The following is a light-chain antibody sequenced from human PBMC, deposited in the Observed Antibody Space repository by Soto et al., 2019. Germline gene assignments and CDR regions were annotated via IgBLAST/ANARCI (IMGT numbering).Light chain of an antibody. CDR1: QSISSW. CDR3: QQYNSYTIT. CDR2: KAS. Sequence: DIQMTQSPSTLSASVGDRCTISFLASQSISSWLAWYQQKPGKAPKLLIYKASSLESGVPSRFSGSGSGTEFTLTISSLQPDDFATYYCQQYNSYTITFGQGTRLEIK. V-gene: IGKV1-5*03. J-gene: IGKJ5*01.